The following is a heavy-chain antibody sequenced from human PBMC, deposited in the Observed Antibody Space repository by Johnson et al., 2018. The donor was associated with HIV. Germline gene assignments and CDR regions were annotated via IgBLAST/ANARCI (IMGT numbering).Heavy chain of an antibody. CDR2: ISYDGSNK. Sequence: QVQLVESGGGVVQPGRSLRLFCAVSGFNFNTYTMHWVRQAPGRGLEWVAVISYDGSNKYYADSVKGRFTISRDNSKNTLYLQMNSLRAEDTAVYYCARDAILSPGAFDIWGQGTMVTVSS. CDR3: ARDAILSPGAFDI. CDR1: GFNFNTYT. D-gene: IGHD2-21*01. J-gene: IGHJ3*02. V-gene: IGHV3-30*01.